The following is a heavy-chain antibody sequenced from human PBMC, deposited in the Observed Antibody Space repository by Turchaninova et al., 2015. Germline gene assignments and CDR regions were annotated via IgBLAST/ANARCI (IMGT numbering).Heavy chain of an antibody. CDR2: SRNNDEYIXX. CDR3: TSGGXAASXX. CDR1: GFIFSDQY. V-gene: IGHV3-72*01. J-gene: IGHJ4*02. D-gene: IGHD6-13*01. Sequence: EVHLVESRGGLVQPGGSLSISCAASGFIFSDQYMDWGRQAPGEGRVWIGHSRNNDEYIXXXNAXXXREXXIISXDESRXXRYXXXNSLKNEXXXVYYCTSGGXAASXXWGQGTLVTXS.